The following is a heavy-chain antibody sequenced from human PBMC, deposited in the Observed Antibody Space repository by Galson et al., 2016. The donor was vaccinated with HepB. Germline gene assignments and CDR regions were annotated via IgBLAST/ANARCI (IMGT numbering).Heavy chain of an antibody. D-gene: IGHD1-1*01. J-gene: IGHJ6*02. CDR2: XWAGRXXK. Sequence: SLRLSCAGSGFTFSSXXIHXXXQAXXXGLXXVTXXWAGRXXKYYAESVXGRFTVSGDDSRNTVYLEMXSLRAEDTGLYYCARDGQNGAPYSMDVWGQGTTXTVSS. CDR1: GFTFSSXX. CDR3: ARDGQNGAPYSMDV. V-gene: IGHV3-33*01.